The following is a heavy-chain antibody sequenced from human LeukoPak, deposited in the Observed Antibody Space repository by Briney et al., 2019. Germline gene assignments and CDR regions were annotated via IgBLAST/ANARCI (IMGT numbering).Heavy chain of an antibody. Sequence: GGSLRLSCAASGFTFTNAWMSWVRQAPGKGLEWVSAISGSGGSTYYADSVKGRFTISRDNSKNTLYLQMNSLRAEDTAVYYCAKDHRDSSGYYYGIPPDTFDYWGQGTLVTVSS. CDR2: ISGSGGST. CDR3: AKDHRDSSGYYYGIPPDTFDY. CDR1: GFTFTNAW. V-gene: IGHV3-23*01. D-gene: IGHD3-22*01. J-gene: IGHJ4*02.